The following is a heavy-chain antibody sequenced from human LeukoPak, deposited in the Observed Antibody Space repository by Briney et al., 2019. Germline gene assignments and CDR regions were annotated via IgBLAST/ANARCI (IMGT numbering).Heavy chain of an antibody. CDR3: AKDGKGGSGSYLDY. CDR2: ISYDGSNK. V-gene: IGHV3-30*18. CDR1: GFSFSDYY. Sequence: GGSLRLSCTASGFSFSDYYMSWIRQAPGKGLEWVAVISYDGSNKYYADSVKGRFTISRDNSKNTLYLQMNSLRAEDTAVYYCAKDGKGGSGSYLDYWGQGTLVTVSS. D-gene: IGHD3-10*01. J-gene: IGHJ4*02.